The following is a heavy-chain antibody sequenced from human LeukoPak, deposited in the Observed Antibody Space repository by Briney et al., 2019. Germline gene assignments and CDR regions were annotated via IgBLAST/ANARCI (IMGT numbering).Heavy chain of an antibody. Sequence: SETLSLTCAVYGGSFSGYYWSWIRQPPGKGLEWIGEINHSGITNYNPSLKSRVTISVDTSKNQFSLKLSSVTAADTAVYYCARAYDILTGYYYSRSPSFDYWGQGTLVTVSS. V-gene: IGHV4-34*01. J-gene: IGHJ4*02. CDR2: INHSGIT. CDR1: GGSFSGYY. D-gene: IGHD3-9*01. CDR3: ARAYDILTGYYYSRSPSFDY.